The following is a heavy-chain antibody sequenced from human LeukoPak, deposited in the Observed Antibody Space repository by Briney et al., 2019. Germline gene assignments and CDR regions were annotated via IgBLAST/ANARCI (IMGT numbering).Heavy chain of an antibody. D-gene: IGHD2-2*02. Sequence: NPSETLSLTCAVYGGSFSGYYWSWIRQPPGKGLEWIGYIYYSGSTNYNPSLKSRVTISVDTSKNQFSLKLSSVTAADTAVYYCARVRVVPAAISPLFDYWGQGTLVTVSS. CDR3: ARVRVVPAAISPLFDY. CDR1: GGSFSGYY. V-gene: IGHV4-59*01. J-gene: IGHJ4*02. CDR2: IYYSGST.